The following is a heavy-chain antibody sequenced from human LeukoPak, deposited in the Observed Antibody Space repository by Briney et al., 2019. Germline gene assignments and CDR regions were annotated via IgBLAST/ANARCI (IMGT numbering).Heavy chain of an antibody. J-gene: IGHJ4*02. D-gene: IGHD3-16*01. CDR2: IKQDGSEK. CDR1: GFTFSSYW. V-gene: IGHV3-7*01. CDR3: ARDSPNYDYIWGSYSDY. Sequence: PGGSLRLSCAASGFTFSSYWMSWVRQAPGKGLEWVANIKQDGSEKYYVDSVKGRFTISRHNAKNSLYLQMNSLRAEDTAVYYCARDSPNYDYIWGSYSDYWGQGTLVTVSS.